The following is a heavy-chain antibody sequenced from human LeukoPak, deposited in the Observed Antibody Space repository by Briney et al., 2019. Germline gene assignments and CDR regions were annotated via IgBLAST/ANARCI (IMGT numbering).Heavy chain of an antibody. CDR1: GFTFSNYW. D-gene: IGHD7-27*01. V-gene: IGHV3-7*01. CDR3: ARDNNWGFDY. CDR2: IKQDGSEK. J-gene: IGHJ4*02. Sequence: GGSLRLSCAASGFTFSNYWLTWVRQAPGQGLEWVANIKQDGSEKHYVDSVKGRFTISRDNAKNSLYLQMNSLRAEDTAFYYCARDNNWGFDYWGQGALVTVSS.